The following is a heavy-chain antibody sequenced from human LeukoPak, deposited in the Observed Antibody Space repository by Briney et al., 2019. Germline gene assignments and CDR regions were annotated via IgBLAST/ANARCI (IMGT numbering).Heavy chain of an antibody. V-gene: IGHV3-43D*03. CDR1: GFTFDDYA. J-gene: IGHJ6*03. Sequence: PGGSLRLSCAASGFTFDDYALHWVRQAPGKGLEWVSLISWGGGSTYYADSVKGRFTISRDNSKNSLYLQMNSLRAEDTALYYCAKEGDFWSGYYGTYMDVWGKGTTVTVSS. CDR2: ISWGGGST. CDR3: AKEGDFWSGYYGTYMDV. D-gene: IGHD3-3*01.